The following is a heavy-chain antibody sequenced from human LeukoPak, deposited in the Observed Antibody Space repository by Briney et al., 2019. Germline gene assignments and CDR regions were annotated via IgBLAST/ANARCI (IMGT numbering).Heavy chain of an antibody. CDR1: GFRFDDHG. D-gene: IGHD6-19*01. CDR2: ISWNAGST. J-gene: IGHJ4*02. V-gene: IGHV3-20*03. CDR3: AGGDRNGWYFYY. Sequence: GGSLRVSFAASGFRFDDHGMSWVRQAPGKGLEWDSGISWNAGSTGYADSVKGRFTISRDNAENSLFLQMNSLRVEDTALYYCAGGDRNGWYFYYWGQGILVTVSS.